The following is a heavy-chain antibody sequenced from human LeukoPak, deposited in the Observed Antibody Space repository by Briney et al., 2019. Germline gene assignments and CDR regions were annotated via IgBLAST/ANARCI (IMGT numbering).Heavy chain of an antibody. CDR2: IYYSGST. CDR3: ASLPITIFGVVILY. Sequence: SETLSLTCTVSGGSISSYYWSWIRQPPGKGLEWIGYIYYSGSTYYNPSLKSRVTISVDTSKNQFSLKLSSVTAADTAVYYCASLPITIFGVVILYWGQGTLVTVSS. J-gene: IGHJ4*02. CDR1: GGSISSYY. D-gene: IGHD3-3*01. V-gene: IGHV4-59*04.